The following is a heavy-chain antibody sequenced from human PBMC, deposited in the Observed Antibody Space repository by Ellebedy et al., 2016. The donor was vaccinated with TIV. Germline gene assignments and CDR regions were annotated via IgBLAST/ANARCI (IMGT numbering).Heavy chain of an antibody. Sequence: ASVKVSXXASGYTFTSYGISWVRQAPGQGLEWMGWISAYNGNTNYAQKLQGRVTMTTDTSTSTAYMELRSLRSDDTAVYYCAREGKPYDILTSEWHYWGQGTLVTVSS. J-gene: IGHJ4*02. D-gene: IGHD3-9*01. CDR1: GYTFTSYG. CDR3: AREGKPYDILTSEWHY. V-gene: IGHV1-18*01. CDR2: ISAYNGNT.